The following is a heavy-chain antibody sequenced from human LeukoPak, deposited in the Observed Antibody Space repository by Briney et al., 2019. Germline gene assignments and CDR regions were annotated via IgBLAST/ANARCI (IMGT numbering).Heavy chain of an antibody. Sequence: QPGGSLRLSCAASGFTFSSYAMNWVRQAPGKGLEWVSAVSGSGGSTYYADSVKGRFTISRDNSKNTLYLQMNSLRAEDTAVYYCAREHPIQSSTWSWGIDYWGQGALVTVSS. J-gene: IGHJ4*02. V-gene: IGHV3-23*01. D-gene: IGHD6-13*01. CDR1: GFTFSSYA. CDR3: AREHPIQSSTWSWGIDY. CDR2: VSGSGGST.